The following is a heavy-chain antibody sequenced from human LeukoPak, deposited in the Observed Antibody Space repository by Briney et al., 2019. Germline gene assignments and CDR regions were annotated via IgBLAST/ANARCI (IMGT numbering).Heavy chain of an antibody. Sequence: SETLSLTCTVSGGFISSHYWSWIRRPAGKGLEWIGRMCSSGSTSYNPSLKSRVTMSADTSKNQFSLKLSSVTAADTAVYYCARDGSPSGRDSYFDYWGQGTLVTVSS. CDR3: ARDGSPSGRDSYFDY. CDR2: MCSSGST. D-gene: IGHD6-19*01. V-gene: IGHV4-4*07. CDR1: GGFISSHY. J-gene: IGHJ4*02.